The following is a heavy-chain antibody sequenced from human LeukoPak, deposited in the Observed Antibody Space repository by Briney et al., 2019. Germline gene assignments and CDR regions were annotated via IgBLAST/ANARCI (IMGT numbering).Heavy chain of an antibody. D-gene: IGHD5/OR15-5a*01. Sequence: GASVKVSCKASGNDFSDFYFNWVRQAPGRGLEWVGWINPHSRATHYAQRFRGRVTMEASITKAYMELNSLTSDDTAVYYCVTTSVTHTRDPWGQGTLVTVSS. CDR2: INPHSRAT. CDR1: GNDFSDFY. J-gene: IGHJ5*02. V-gene: IGHV1-2*02. CDR3: VTTSVTHTRDP.